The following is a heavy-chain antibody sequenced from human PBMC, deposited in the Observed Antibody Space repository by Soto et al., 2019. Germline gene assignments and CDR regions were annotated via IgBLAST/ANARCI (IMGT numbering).Heavy chain of an antibody. D-gene: IGHD3-22*01. CDR3: AKDIYDSSGSL. J-gene: IGHJ4*02. Sequence: GGSLRLSCAASGFTFSSYGMHWVRQAPGKGLEWVAVISYDGSNKYYADSVKGRFTISRDNSKNTLYLQMNSLRAEDTAVYYCAKDIYDSSGSLWGQGTLVTVSS. CDR1: GFTFSSYG. V-gene: IGHV3-30*18. CDR2: ISYDGSNK.